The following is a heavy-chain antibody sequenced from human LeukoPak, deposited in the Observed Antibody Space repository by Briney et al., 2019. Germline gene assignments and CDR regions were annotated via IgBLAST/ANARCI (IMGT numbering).Heavy chain of an antibody. CDR2: IYYSGST. CDR1: GGSISSYY. V-gene: IGHV4-59*01. CDR3: ATGHYYDSSGYRWGFDP. Sequence: SETLSLTCTVSGGSISSYYWSWIRQPPGKGLEWIGYIYYSGSTNYNPSLKSRVTISVDTSKNQFSLKLSSVTAADTAVYYCATGHYYDSSGYRWGFDPWGQGTLVTVSS. D-gene: IGHD3-22*01. J-gene: IGHJ5*02.